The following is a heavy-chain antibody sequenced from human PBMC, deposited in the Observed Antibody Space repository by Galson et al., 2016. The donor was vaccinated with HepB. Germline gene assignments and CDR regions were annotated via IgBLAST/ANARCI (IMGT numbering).Heavy chain of an antibody. CDR3: ARDVAEAQNCFDP. J-gene: IGHJ5*02. Sequence: SETLSLTCAVSGYSISNHSYWGWIRQPPGKGLEWIGSIYHSGSTYYNPSLKSRVTISVDTSKNQFSLKLSSVTAADTAVYYCARDVAEAQNCFDPWGQGTLVTVSS. CDR1: GYSISNHSY. V-gene: IGHV4-38-2*02. D-gene: IGHD2-15*01. CDR2: IYHSGST.